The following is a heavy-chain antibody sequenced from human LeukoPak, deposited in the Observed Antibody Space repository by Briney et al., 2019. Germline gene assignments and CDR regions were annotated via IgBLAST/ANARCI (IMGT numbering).Heavy chain of an antibody. CDR3: ARGGPWDILTGYYGWFDY. D-gene: IGHD3-9*01. J-gene: IGHJ4*02. Sequence: GGSLRLSCAASGFTFSSYEMNCVSHAPGKGLEWVSYISSSGSTIYYAASVKGRFTISRDNAKNSLYLQMNSLRAEDTAVYYCARGGPWDILTGYYGWFDYWGQGTLVTVSS. CDR1: GFTFSSYE. CDR2: ISSSGSTI. V-gene: IGHV3-48*03.